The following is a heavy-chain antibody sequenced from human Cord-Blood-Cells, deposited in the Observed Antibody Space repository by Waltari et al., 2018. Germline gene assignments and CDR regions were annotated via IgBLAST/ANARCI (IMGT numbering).Heavy chain of an antibody. CDR1: GYTFTGYY. CDR3: ARHPYSGSYYYYYGMDV. J-gene: IGHJ6*02. V-gene: IGHV1-2*02. D-gene: IGHD1-26*01. Sequence: QVQLVQSGAEVKKPGASVKVSCKASGYTFTGYYMHWVRQAPGQGLEWMGWVNPNNGGKNYAQKFQGRVTMTRDTSISTAYMELSRLRSDDTAVYYCARHPYSGSYYYYYGMDVWGQGTTVTVSS. CDR2: VNPNNGGK.